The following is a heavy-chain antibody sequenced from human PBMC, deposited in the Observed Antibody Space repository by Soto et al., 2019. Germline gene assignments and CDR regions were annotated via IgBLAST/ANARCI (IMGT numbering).Heavy chain of an antibody. V-gene: IGHV1-69*13. CDR1: GGTFSSYA. J-gene: IGHJ4*02. CDR2: IIPIFGTA. Sequence: SVKVSCKASGGTFSSYAISWVRQAPGQGLEWMGGIIPIFGTANYAQKFQGRVTITADESTSTAYMELSSLRSEDTAVYYCARSPSLEWLFPPQFDYWGQGTLVTVSS. D-gene: IGHD3-3*01. CDR3: ARSPSLEWLFPPQFDY.